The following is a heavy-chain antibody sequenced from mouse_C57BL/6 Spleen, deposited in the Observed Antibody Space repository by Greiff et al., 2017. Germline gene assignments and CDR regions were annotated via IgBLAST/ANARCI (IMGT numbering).Heavy chain of an antibody. CDR3: ARKFRDYDMDY. V-gene: IGHV1-82*01. CDR1: GYAFSSSW. D-gene: IGHD3-3*01. CDR2: IYPGDGDT. J-gene: IGHJ4*01. Sequence: QVQLKQPGPELVKPGASVKISCKASGYAFSSSWMNWVKQRPGKGLEWIGRIYPGDGDTNYNGKFKGKATLTADKSSSTAYMQLSSLTSEDSAVYFCARKFRDYDMDYWGQGTSVTVSS.